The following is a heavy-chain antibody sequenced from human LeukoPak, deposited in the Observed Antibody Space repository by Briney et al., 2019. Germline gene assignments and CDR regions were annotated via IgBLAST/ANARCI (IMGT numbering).Heavy chain of an antibody. D-gene: IGHD1-1*01. CDR2: VHPSGGA. CDR1: GDGFSLYY. Sequence: SETLSLTCNVSGDGFSLYYWSWIRQPAGKGLEWIGRVHPSGGANYNYSLRSRVTLSVDSSKNQVFLRLTSVTVADTDVYYCARVLGVNDKYFDSWGQGTPVTVSS. J-gene: IGHJ5*01. V-gene: IGHV4-4*07. CDR3: ARVLGVNDKYFDS.